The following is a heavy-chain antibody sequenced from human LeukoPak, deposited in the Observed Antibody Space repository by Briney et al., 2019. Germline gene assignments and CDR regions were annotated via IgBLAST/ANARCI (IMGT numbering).Heavy chain of an antibody. J-gene: IGHJ6*02. CDR3: ARMRRYYYGSGSYYNQKGYYYGMDV. D-gene: IGHD3-10*01. CDR1: GFTFSSYD. Sequence: GGSLRLSCAASGFTFSSYDMHWVRQATGKGLEWVSAIGTAGDTYYPGSVRGRFTISRENAKNSLYLQMNSLRAGDTAVYYCARMRRYYYGSGSYYNQKGYYYGMDVWGQGTTVTVSS. V-gene: IGHV3-13*01. CDR2: IGTAGDT.